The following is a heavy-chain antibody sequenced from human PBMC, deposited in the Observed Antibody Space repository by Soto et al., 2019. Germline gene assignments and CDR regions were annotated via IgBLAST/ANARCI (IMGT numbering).Heavy chain of an antibody. CDR3: ARGARGGAYYDYIWGIFHLDY. CDR1: GGSFSGYY. Sequence: SETLSLTCAVYGGSFSGYYWSWIRQPPGKGLEWIGEINHSGSTNYNPSLKSRVTISVDTSKNQFSLKLSSVTAADTAVYYCARGARGGAYYDYIWGIFHLDYWGQGTLVTVSS. J-gene: IGHJ4*02. CDR2: INHSGST. D-gene: IGHD3-16*01. V-gene: IGHV4-34*01.